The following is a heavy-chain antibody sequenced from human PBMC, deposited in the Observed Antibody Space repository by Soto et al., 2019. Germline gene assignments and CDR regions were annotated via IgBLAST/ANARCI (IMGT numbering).Heavy chain of an antibody. D-gene: IGHD6-19*01. CDR3: ARVSGRGWYNWFDP. CDR1: GGNFTSHG. Sequence: GASVKVSCKASGGNFTSHGVSWVRQAPGQGLEFMGGIMSIFGTTNYAQKFRGRVTITADEPASTVYMELRSLRSEDTAVYYCARVSGRGWYNWFDPWGQGTPVTVSS. J-gene: IGHJ5*02. V-gene: IGHV1-69*13. CDR2: IMSIFGTT.